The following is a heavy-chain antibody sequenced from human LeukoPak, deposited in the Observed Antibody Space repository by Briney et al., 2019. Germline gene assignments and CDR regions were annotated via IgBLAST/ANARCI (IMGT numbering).Heavy chain of an antibody. CDR1: GFTFSRYS. D-gene: IGHD4-17*01. CDR2: ISSSSSYI. J-gene: IGHJ4*02. V-gene: IGHV3-21*01. CDR3: ARDGSYGDYLDY. Sequence: RRGSLRLSCVASGFTFSRYSMNCVRPAPGKGLEWVSSISSSSSYIYYADAVKGLFTISRDNAKNSLYLQMNSLRAEDTAVYYCARDGSYGDYLDYWGQGTLVTVSS.